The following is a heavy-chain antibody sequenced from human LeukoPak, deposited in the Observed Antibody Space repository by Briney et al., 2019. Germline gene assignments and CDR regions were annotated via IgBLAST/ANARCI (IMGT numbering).Heavy chain of an antibody. D-gene: IGHD1-1*01. CDR3: ARGGETNNWYPGYFDY. CDR1: GFTFSNYW. J-gene: IGHJ4*02. V-gene: IGHV3-74*01. Sequence: GGSLRLSCAASGFTFSNYWMHWVRQAPGKVPVWVSRIKSDGSSTRFADSVQGRFTISRDNGKNTLYLQMDSVRAEDTAVYYCARGGETNNWYPGYFDYWGQGALVTVSS. CDR2: IKSDGSST.